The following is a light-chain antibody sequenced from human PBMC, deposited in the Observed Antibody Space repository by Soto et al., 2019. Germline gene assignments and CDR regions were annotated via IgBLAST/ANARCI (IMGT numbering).Light chain of an antibody. Sequence: EIVLTQSPATLSLSPGERATLSCRASQSVSTYLAWYQQKPGQAPRLLIYDASNRATGIPGRFSGSGSGTDFTLTSSSLEPEDFAVYYCQQRSNWPPRTFGQGTKLEIK. CDR2: DAS. J-gene: IGKJ2*01. CDR3: QQRSNWPPRT. V-gene: IGKV3-11*01. CDR1: QSVSTY.